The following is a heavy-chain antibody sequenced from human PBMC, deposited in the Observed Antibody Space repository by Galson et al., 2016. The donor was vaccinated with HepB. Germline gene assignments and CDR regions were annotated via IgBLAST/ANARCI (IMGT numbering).Heavy chain of an antibody. CDR1: GFTFTRYT. V-gene: IGHV3-21*04. J-gene: IGHJ4*02. D-gene: IGHD1-26*01. CDR2: ISGGSSYK. Sequence: SLRLSCAASGFTFTRYTMNWVRQSPGKGLEWVSSISGGSSYKYYADSVKGRFTISRDNSKNTLFLQMKRLRDEDTALYYCAKYRSATYYTDYFEYWGQGTLVTVSS. CDR3: AKYRSATYYTDYFEY.